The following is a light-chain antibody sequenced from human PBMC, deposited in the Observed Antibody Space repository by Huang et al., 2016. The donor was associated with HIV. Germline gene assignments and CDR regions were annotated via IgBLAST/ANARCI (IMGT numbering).Light chain of an antibody. Sequence: EIVMTQSPATLSVSPGERATLSCRASQSVAKHFAWYQQKLGQAPRLLIYGAATSASGIPARVSGSGSGTEFTLTISSLKSEDFAVYYCHHYSNRPPTWTCGQGTKVEIK. CDR2: GAA. V-gene: IGKV3-15*01. CDR1: QSVAKH. J-gene: IGKJ1*01. CDR3: HHYSNRPPTWT.